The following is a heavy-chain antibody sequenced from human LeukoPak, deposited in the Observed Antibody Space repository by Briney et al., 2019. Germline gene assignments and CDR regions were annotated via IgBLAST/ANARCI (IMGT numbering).Heavy chain of an antibody. D-gene: IGHD2-2*01. CDR1: GYSISSGYY. CDR2: IYHSGST. CDR3: AREIRYCSSTSCYGGYGMDV. Sequence: SETLSLTCAVSGYSISSGYYWGWIRQPPGKGLEWIGSIYHSGSTYYNPSLKSRVTISVDTSKNQFSLNLSSVTAADTAVYYCAREIRYCSSTSCYGGYGMDVWGKGTTVTASS. J-gene: IGHJ6*04. V-gene: IGHV4-38-2*01.